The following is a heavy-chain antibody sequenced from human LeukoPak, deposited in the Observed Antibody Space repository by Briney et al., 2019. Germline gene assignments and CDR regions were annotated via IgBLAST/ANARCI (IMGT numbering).Heavy chain of an antibody. D-gene: IGHD3-10*01. CDR1: GGSFSGYY. CDR2: INHSGST. J-gene: IGHJ5*02. Sequence: PSETLSLTCAVYGGSFSGYYWSWIRQPPGKGLEWIGEINHSGSTNYNPSLKSRVTISVDTSKNHFSLKLSSVTAADTAVYYCARGNYYGSGSYFGRTTWNWFDPWGQGTLVTVSS. CDR3: ARGNYYGSGSYFGRTTWNWFDP. V-gene: IGHV4-34*01.